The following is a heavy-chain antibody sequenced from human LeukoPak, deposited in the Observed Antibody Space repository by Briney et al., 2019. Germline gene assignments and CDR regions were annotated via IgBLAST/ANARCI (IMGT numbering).Heavy chain of an antibody. D-gene: IGHD3-10*01. CDR1: GYSFTSYW. CDR3: ALQLWFGELFYFDY. CDR2: IYPGDSDT. V-gene: IGHV5-51*01. J-gene: IGHJ4*02. Sequence: GESLKISCKGSGYSFTSYWTGWVRQMPGKGLEWMGIIYPGDSDTRYSPSFKGQVTISAGKSISTAYRQWSSLKASDTAMYYCALQLWFGELFYFDYWGQGNLVTVSS.